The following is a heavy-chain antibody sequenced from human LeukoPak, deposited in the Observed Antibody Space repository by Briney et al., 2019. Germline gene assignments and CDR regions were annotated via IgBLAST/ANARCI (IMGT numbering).Heavy chain of an antibody. D-gene: IGHD2-2*01. Sequence: GGSLRLSCAASGFTFSSYAMHWVRQAPGKGLEWVAVISYDGSNKYYADSVKGRFTISRDNSKNTLYLQMNSLRAEDTAVYYCARVGAEYCRSTSCHFFDYWGQGTLVTVSS. J-gene: IGHJ4*02. V-gene: IGHV3-30*01. CDR1: GFTFSSYA. CDR3: ARVGAEYCRSTSCHFFDY. CDR2: ISYDGSNK.